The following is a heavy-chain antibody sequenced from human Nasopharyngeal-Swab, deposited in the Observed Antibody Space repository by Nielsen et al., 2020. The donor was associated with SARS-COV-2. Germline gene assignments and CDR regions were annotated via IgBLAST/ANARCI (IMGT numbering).Heavy chain of an antibody. CDR3: ARVVTWGYSYGYGGTHVAHGIYFDY. Sequence: WIRQPPGKRPEWIGEINHSGSTNYNPSLKSRVTISVDTSKNQFSLKLSSVTAADTAVYYCARVVTWGYSYGYGGTHVAHGIYFDYWGQGTLVTVSS. J-gene: IGHJ4*02. CDR2: INHSGST. V-gene: IGHV4-34*01. D-gene: IGHD5-18*01.